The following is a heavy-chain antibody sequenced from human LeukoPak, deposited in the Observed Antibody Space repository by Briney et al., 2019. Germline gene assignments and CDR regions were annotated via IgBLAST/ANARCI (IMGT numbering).Heavy chain of an antibody. CDR1: GYTFTGYY. J-gene: IGHJ5*02. V-gene: IGHV1-2*02. CDR2: INPNSGGT. CDR3: ARVRRHGSCRWFDP. Sequence: GASVKVSCKASGYTFTGYYMHWVRQAPGQGLEWMGWINPNSGGTNYAQKFQGRVTMTRDTSISTAYMELSRLRSDDTAVYYCARVRRHGSCRWFDPWGQGTLVTVSS. D-gene: IGHD2-15*01.